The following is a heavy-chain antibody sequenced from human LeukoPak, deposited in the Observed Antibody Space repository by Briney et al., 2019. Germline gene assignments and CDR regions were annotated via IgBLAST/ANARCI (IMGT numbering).Heavy chain of an antibody. Sequence: ASVKVSCKASGYTFTDYYIHWVRQAPGQGLEWMGWINPNSGGTNYAQKFQGRVTVTRDTSFKTVYMDVSGLRSDDTAVYYCARDQATDMVTMIKDCWGQGTLVTVSS. D-gene: IGHD5-18*01. CDR3: ARDQATDMVTMIKDC. CDR2: INPNSGGT. CDR1: GYTFTDYY. J-gene: IGHJ4*02. V-gene: IGHV1-2*02.